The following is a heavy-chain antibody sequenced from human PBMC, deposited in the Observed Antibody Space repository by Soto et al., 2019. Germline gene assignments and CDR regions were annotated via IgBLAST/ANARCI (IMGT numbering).Heavy chain of an antibody. CDR2: ISYTGST. D-gene: IGHD3-22*01. CDR3: ARISLRWYFVL. Sequence: QVQLQESGPGLVKPSETLSLTCTVSGGSISGYYWNWIGQPPGKGLEWIGYISYTGSTNYNPSLKSRVTRSVVTSKNQFSLNLSSVTAADTAVYFCARISLRWYFVLWGRGTLVAVSS. CDR1: GGSISGYY. V-gene: IGHV4-59*01. J-gene: IGHJ2*01.